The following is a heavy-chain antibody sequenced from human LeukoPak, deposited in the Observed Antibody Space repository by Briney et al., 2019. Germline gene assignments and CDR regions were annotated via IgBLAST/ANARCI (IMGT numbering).Heavy chain of an antibody. CDR3: ARHIAAPDY. V-gene: IGHV4-59*08. D-gene: IGHD6-13*01. J-gene: IGHJ4*02. CDR2: IYYSGST. CDR1: GGSISTYY. Sequence: SETLSLTCTVSGGSISTYYWSWIRQPPGRGLEWIGYIYYSGSTNYNPSLKSRVAISVDTSKNQFSLKLSSVTAADTAVYYCARHIAAPDYWGQGTLVTVSS.